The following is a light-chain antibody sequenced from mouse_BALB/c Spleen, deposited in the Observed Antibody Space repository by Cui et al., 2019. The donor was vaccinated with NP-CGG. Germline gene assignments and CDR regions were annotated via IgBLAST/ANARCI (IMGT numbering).Light chain of an antibody. CDR3: ALWYSNHWV. V-gene: IGLV1*01. Sequence: QAVVTQESALTASPGETVTLTCRYSTGAVTTSNYAKWVQEKPDHLFTGLIGGTNNRAPGVPARFSGSLIGDKAALTITGAQTEDEALYFCALWYSNHWVFGGGTKLTVL. J-gene: IGLJ1*01. CDR1: TGAVTTSNY. CDR2: GTN.